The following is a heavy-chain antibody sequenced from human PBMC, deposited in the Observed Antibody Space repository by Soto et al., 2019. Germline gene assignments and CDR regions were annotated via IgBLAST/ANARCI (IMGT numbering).Heavy chain of an antibody. CDR1: GLTFSCYA. V-gene: IGHV3-23*01. CDR3: AKVGPWTLKIFDI. J-gene: IGHJ3*02. CDR2: ISGSGGST. D-gene: IGHD5-12*01. Sequence: GSLGHSGTASGLTFSCYAMISVRQAPGKGLEWVSAISGSGGSTYYADSVKGLFIISRDNSKNTLYLQMNSLRAEDTAVYYCAKVGPWTLKIFDISGKGTMVTVS.